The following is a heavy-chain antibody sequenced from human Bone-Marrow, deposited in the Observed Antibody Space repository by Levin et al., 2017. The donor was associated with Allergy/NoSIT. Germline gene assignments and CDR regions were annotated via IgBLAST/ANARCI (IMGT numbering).Heavy chain of an antibody. J-gene: IGHJ6*02. CDR2: MNPNFGTT. V-gene: IGHV1-8*01. CDR1: GYAFTSYE. D-gene: IGHD3-10*01. CDR3: ARAGGSGPIGHYYGMDV. Sequence: ASMKVSCKASGYAFTSYEINWVRQATGQGPEWLGWMNPNFGTTGYAQKFQGRVTMTRNTSINTAYMELSSLTFEDSALYYCARAGGSGPIGHYYGMDVWGQGTTVAVSS.